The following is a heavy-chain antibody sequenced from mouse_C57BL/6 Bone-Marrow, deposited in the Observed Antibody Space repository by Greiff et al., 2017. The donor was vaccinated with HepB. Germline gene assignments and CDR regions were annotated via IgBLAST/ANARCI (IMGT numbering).Heavy chain of an antibody. Sequence: EVKLVESGGGLVQPGGSLKLSCAASGFTFSDYYMYWVRQTPEKRLEWVAYISNGGGSTYYPDTVKGRFTISRDNAKNTLYLQMSRLKSEDTAMYYCARRVYDYDGWGAYWGQGTLVTVSA. J-gene: IGHJ3*01. V-gene: IGHV5-12*01. CDR1: GFTFSDYY. CDR2: ISNGGGST. D-gene: IGHD2-4*01. CDR3: ARRVYDYDGWGAY.